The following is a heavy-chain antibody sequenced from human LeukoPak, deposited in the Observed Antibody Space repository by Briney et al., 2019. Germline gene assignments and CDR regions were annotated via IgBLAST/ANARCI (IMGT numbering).Heavy chain of an antibody. CDR1: GYTFTGYY. J-gene: IGHJ4*02. CDR2: ISAYNGNT. D-gene: IGHD5-24*01. V-gene: IGHV1-18*04. Sequence: ASVKVSCKTSGYTFTGYYMHWVRQAPGQGLEWMGWISAYNGNTNYAQKLQGRVTITADKSTSTAYMELSSLRSEDTAVYYCARAHVDDYFDYWGQGTLVTVSS. CDR3: ARAHVDDYFDY.